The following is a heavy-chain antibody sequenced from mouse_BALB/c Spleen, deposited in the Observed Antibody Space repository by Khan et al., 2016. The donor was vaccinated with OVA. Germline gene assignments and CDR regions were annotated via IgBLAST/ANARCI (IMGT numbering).Heavy chain of an antibody. CDR1: GYSITSDYA. V-gene: IGHV3-2*02. Sequence: EVQLVESGPGLVKPSQSLSLTCTVTGYSITSDYAWNWIRQFPGNKLDWMGYISSTGSTSSNPSLKSRISITRDPSKNQFFLQLKSVTTEDTATYYCARSLNYSYGYAVDFWGRGTSVTVSS. J-gene: IGHJ4*01. CDR2: ISSTGST. D-gene: IGHD2-12*01. CDR3: ARSLNYSYGYAVDF.